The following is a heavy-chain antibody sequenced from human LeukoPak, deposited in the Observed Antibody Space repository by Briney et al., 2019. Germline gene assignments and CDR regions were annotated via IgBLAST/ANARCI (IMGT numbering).Heavy chain of an antibody. CDR2: IYYSGST. J-gene: IGHJ4*02. CDR3: ARGYSSGYYEELY. Sequence: PSETLSLTCTVSGGSISSGGYYWSWIRQHPGKGLEWIGYIYYSGSTYYNPSLESRVTISVDTSKNQFSLKLSSVTAADTAVYYCARGYSSGYYEELYWGQGTLVTVSS. CDR1: GGSISSGGYY. D-gene: IGHD3-22*01. V-gene: IGHV4-31*03.